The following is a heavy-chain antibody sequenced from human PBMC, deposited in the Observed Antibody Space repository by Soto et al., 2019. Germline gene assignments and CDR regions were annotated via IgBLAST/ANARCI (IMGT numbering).Heavy chain of an antibody. D-gene: IGHD6-13*01. CDR2: IYSGGST. V-gene: IGHV3-53*01. CDR3: ARSPYSSSWTYFDY. CDR1: GFTVSSNY. J-gene: IGHJ4*02. Sequence: PGGSLRLSCAASGFTVSSNYMSWVRQAPGKGLEWVSVIYSGGSTYYADSVKGRFTISRDNSMNTLYLQMNSLRAEDTAVYYCARSPYSSSWTYFDYWGQGTLVTVSS.